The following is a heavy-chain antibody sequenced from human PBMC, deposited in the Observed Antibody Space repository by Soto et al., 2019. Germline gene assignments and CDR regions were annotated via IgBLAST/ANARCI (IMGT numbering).Heavy chain of an antibody. D-gene: IGHD2-15*01. Sequence: GSLRLSCAASGFTFSSYWMHWVRQAPGKGLVWVSRINSDGSSTSYAGSVKGRFTISRDNAKKTLYLQMNSLRAEDTAVYYCVRTSLVVAAATREDYWGQGTLVTVSS. J-gene: IGHJ4*02. V-gene: IGHV3-74*01. CDR2: INSDGSST. CDR3: VRTSLVVAAATREDY. CDR1: GFTFSSYW.